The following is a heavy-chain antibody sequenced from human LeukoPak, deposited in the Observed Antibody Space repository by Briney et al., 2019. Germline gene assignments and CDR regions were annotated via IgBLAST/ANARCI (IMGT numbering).Heavy chain of an antibody. CDR3: AKDYDSSGYDAFDI. CDR2: ISWNGGSI. CDR1: GFTFSSYS. V-gene: IGHV3-9*01. J-gene: IGHJ3*02. Sequence: GGSLRLSCAASGFTFSSYSMNWVRQAPGKGLEWVSGISWNGGSIGYADSVKGRFTISRHNAKNSLYLQMNSLRAEDTALYYCAKDYDSSGYDAFDIWGQGTMVTVSS. D-gene: IGHD3-22*01.